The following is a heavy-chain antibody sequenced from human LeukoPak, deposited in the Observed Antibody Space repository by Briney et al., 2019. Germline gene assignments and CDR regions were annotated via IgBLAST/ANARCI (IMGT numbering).Heavy chain of an antibody. CDR1: GFSFKTYS. Sequence: GGSLRLSCAASGFSFKTYSMNWLRQAPGKGLEWLLSISTGSAFIYYSDSVSGRFTISRDDAQNSLSLQMNSLRAEDTAVYYCVRVGGRSKAAKGDAFDIWGQGTMVTVSS. J-gene: IGHJ3*02. CDR3: VRVGGRSKAAKGDAFDI. D-gene: IGHD6-6*01. CDR2: ISTGSAFI. V-gene: IGHV3-21*06.